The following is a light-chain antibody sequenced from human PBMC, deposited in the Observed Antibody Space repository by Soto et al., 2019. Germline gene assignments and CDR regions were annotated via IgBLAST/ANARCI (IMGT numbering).Light chain of an antibody. J-gene: IGKJ1*01. CDR3: QQSYSTHPWT. CDR1: QSIRSY. V-gene: IGKV1-39*01. CDR2: DAS. Sequence: DIQMTQPPSSLSASMGDKVTITCRASQSIRSYLNWVQQKPGKAPKLLIYDASSLQTGVPSRFSGSGSGTDFSLTISSLQPEDFATYYCQQSYSTHPWTFGQGTKV.